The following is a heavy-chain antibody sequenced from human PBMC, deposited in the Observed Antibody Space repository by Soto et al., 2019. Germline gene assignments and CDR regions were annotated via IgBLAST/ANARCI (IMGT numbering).Heavy chain of an antibody. CDR1: GFSLSTSGVG. V-gene: IGHV2-5*02. D-gene: IGHD6-19*01. CDR3: AHNLEAGTSWFDH. J-gene: IGHJ5*02. CDR2: IYWDDDK. Sequence: QITLKESGHTLVKPTQTLTLTCTFSGFSLSTSGVGVVWIRQPPGKALEWLGIIYWDDDKRYRPSLKSRLTITKDTSKNQVVLTMTNIDPVDTGTYYSAHNLEAGTSWFDHCGQGTLVTVS.